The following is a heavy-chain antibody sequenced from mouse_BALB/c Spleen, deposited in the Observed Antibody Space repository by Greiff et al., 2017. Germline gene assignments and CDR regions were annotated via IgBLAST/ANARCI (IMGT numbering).Heavy chain of an antibody. D-gene: IGHD2-1*01. V-gene: IGHV1-54*01. J-gene: IGHJ4*01. Sequence: QVQLQQSGAELVRPGTSVKVSCKASGYAFTNYLIAWVKQRPGQGLEWIGVINPGSGGTNYNEKFKGTVTLTAEKSSSTAYMQLSSLTSDDSAVYFCARSDYGNYVSLYAMDYWGQGTSVTVSS. CDR1: GYAFTNYL. CDR2: INPGSGGT. CDR3: ARSDYGNYVSLYAMDY.